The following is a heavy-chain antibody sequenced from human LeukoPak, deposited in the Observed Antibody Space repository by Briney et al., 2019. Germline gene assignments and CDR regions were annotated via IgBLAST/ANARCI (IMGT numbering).Heavy chain of an antibody. V-gene: IGHV1-2*02. J-gene: IGHJ3*02. Sequence: VSVKVSCKASGYTFTASYMHWVRQAPGQGLEWVGWISPTTGGTNYAQKFQGRVTMTRDTSISTAYMELSRLRSDDTAVYYCASLDCSGGSCYSAAFDIWGQGTMVTVSS. CDR1: GYTFTASY. D-gene: IGHD2-15*01. CDR3: ASLDCSGGSCYSAAFDI. CDR2: ISPTTGGT.